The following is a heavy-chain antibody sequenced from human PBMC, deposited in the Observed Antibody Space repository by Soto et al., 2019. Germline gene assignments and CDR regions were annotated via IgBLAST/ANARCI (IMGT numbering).Heavy chain of an antibody. Sequence: EVQLLESGGGLVQPGGSRRLSCAASGSTFNMYALSWVRQAPGKGLEWVSSINIDGSTSYVDSVKGRFTISRDNSRNTLYLQMNSLSAEGTAVYYCATNYYFASWGQGTLINVSP. V-gene: IGHV3-23*01. J-gene: IGHJ4*02. CDR2: INIDGST. CDR3: ATNYYFAS. CDR1: GSTFNMYA.